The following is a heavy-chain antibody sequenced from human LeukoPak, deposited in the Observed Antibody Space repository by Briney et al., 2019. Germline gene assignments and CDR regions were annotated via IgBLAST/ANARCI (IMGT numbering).Heavy chain of an antibody. Sequence: GGSLRLSCAASDFTFSSYSMNWVRQAPGKGLEWVSSISSSSSYIYYADSVKGRFTISRDNAKNSLYLQMNSLRAEDTAVYYCARYSGGYDYGTFDYWGQGTLVTVSS. CDR3: ARYSGGYDYGTFDY. CDR1: DFTFSSYS. J-gene: IGHJ4*02. D-gene: IGHD3-22*01. V-gene: IGHV3-21*01. CDR2: ISSSSSYI.